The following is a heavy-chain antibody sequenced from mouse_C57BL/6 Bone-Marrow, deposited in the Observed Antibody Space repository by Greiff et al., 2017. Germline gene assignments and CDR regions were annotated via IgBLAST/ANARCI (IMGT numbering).Heavy chain of an antibody. Sequence: DVQLQESGAELVRPGASVQLSCTASGFNIKDDYIHWVKQRPEQGLEWIGWIDPEIGDTEYASKFQGKATITSDTSSHTAYLQLSSLTSEDTAVYYCSSFDGNYFDFWGQGTPLTVAS. D-gene: IGHD2-3*01. CDR2: IDPEIGDT. CDR3: SSFDGNYFDF. CDR1: GFNIKDDY. J-gene: IGHJ2*01. V-gene: IGHV14-4*01.